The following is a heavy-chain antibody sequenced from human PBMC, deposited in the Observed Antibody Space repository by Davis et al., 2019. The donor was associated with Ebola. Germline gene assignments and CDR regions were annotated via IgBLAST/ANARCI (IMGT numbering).Heavy chain of an antibody. V-gene: IGHV1-69*13. J-gene: IGHJ5*02. D-gene: IGHD3-22*01. Sequence: AASVKVSCKASVGTFSSYAINWLRQAPGQELEWMGGIIPIFGIANYAQKFQGRVTITADESTSTAYMELRSLRSEDTAVYYCASPADSSGTWGQGTLVTVSS. CDR2: IIPIFGIA. CDR1: VGTFSSYA. CDR3: ASPADSSGT.